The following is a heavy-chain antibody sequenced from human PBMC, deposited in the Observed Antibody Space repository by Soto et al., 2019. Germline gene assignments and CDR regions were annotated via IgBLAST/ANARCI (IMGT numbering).Heavy chain of an antibody. V-gene: IGHV3-21*01. D-gene: IGHD3-10*01. CDR3: ASGGTADPLDF. J-gene: IGHJ4*02. CDR1: GFTFISYS. CDR2: MSPDSAYI. Sequence: GGSLRLSCAASGFTFISYSMNWVRQAPGKGLEWVSSMSPDSAYIYYADSMKGRFTISRDNAKSSLYLQLDSLRAEDTAVYYCASGGTADPLDFWGQGTLVTVSS.